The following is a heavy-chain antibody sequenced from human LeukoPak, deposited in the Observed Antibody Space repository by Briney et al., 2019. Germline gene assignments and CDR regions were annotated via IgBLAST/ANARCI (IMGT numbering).Heavy chain of an antibody. V-gene: IGHV4-34*01. D-gene: IGHD6-13*01. J-gene: IGHJ4*02. Sequence: SETLSLTCAVYGGSFSGYYWNWIRQPPGKGLEWIGEINHSGSTNYNPSLKSRVTISVDTSKNQFSLKLSSVTAADAARYYCAGRSRDTDVSSWYFDYWGRGILVTVSS. CDR1: GGSFSGYY. CDR3: AGRSRDTDVSSWYFDY. CDR2: INHSGST.